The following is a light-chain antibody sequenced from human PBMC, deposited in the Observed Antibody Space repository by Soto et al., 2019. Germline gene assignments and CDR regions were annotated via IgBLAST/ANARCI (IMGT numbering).Light chain of an antibody. J-gene: IGKJ2*01. CDR2: AAA. V-gene: IGKV1-39*01. CDR1: QSISSY. Sequence: DIQMNQSPSSLSASVGDRVTITCRSSQSISSYLNWYQQKPGKAPKILIYAAASLQSGVPSRFSGSGSGTDFTHAISSLQSEDFATYYCQQSYSTPYTFGQGKKLEIK. CDR3: QQSYSTPYT.